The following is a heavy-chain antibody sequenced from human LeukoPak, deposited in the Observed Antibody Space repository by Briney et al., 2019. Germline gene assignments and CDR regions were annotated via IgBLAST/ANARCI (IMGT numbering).Heavy chain of an antibody. V-gene: IGHV1-24*01. D-gene: IGHD2-15*01. CDR2: FDPEDGET. Sequence: ASVKVSCKVSGYTLTELSMHWVRQAPGKGLEWMGGFDPEDGETIYAQKFQGRVTMTEDTSTDTAYMELSSLRSEDTAVYYCATEAPQYCSGGSCYAWFDPWGQGTLVTVSS. CDR1: GYTLTELS. J-gene: IGHJ5*02. CDR3: ATEAPQYCSGGSCYAWFDP.